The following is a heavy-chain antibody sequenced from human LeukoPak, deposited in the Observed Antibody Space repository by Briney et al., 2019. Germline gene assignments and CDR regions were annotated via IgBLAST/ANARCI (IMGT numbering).Heavy chain of an antibody. D-gene: IGHD5-24*01. CDR3: ARDGGDGYKANWFDT. Sequence: ASVKVSCKASGYTFTSYYMHWVRQAPGQGLEWMGIINPSRGSTSQAQTFQGRVTMTRDMSTSTVSMELSSLRSEDTAVYYCARDGGDGYKANWFDTWGQGTLVTVSS. CDR1: GYTFTSYY. V-gene: IGHV1-46*01. J-gene: IGHJ5*02. CDR2: INPSRGST.